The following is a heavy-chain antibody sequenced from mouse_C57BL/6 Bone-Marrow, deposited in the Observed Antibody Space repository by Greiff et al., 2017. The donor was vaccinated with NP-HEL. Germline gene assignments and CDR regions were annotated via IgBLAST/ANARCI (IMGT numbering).Heavy chain of an antibody. D-gene: IGHD1-1*01. CDR3: ARQGSSYNYYAMDY. CDR2: IWSDGST. J-gene: IGHJ4*01. Sequence: VQRVESGPGLVAPSQSLSITCTVSGFSLTSYGVHWVRQPPGKGLEWLVVIWSDGSTTYNSALKSRLSISKDNSKSQVFLKMNSLQTDDTAMYYCARQGSSYNYYAMDYWGQGTSVTVSS. V-gene: IGHV2-6-1*01. CDR1: GFSLTSYG.